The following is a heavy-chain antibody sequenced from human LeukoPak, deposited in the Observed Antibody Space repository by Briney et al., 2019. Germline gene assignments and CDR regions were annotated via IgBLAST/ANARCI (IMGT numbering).Heavy chain of an antibody. CDR1: YSSFSYSA. CDR3: AKGGNIRVLDYYYYMDV. D-gene: IGHD2/OR15-2a*01. CDR2: IRSKANSYAT. V-gene: IGHV3-73*01. Sequence: GSPMRLCKASSYSSFSYSAVCWRHQAAGRLQGLVGLIRSKANSYATAYAASVRGRFTISRDDSKNTAYLQMNSLGAEDTAVYYCAKGGNIRVLDYYYYMDVWGKGTTVTVSS. J-gene: IGHJ6*03.